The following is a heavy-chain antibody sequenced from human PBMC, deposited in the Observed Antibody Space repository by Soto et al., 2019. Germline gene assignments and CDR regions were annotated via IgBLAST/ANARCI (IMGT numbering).Heavy chain of an antibody. CDR1: GGTFSSYT. V-gene: IGHV1-69*02. CDR3: ARDQRYCSSTSCYELLGNWFDP. D-gene: IGHD2-2*01. CDR2: IIPILGIA. Sequence: ASVKVSCKASGGTFSSYTISWVRQAPGQGLEWMGRIIPILGIANYAQKFQGRVTITADKSTSTAYMELSSLRSEDTAVYYCARDQRYCSSTSCYELLGNWFDPWGQGTLVTVSS. J-gene: IGHJ5*02.